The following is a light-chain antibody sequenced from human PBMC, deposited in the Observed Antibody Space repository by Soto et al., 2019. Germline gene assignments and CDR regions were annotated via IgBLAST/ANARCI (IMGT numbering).Light chain of an antibody. V-gene: IGLV1-44*01. CDR3: ASWDVSLNAWV. J-gene: IGLJ3*02. CDR2: TFA. CDR1: SSNIGSNA. Sequence: QAVVTQPPSASGTPGQSVTISCSGSSSNIGSNAVNWYQQLPGTAPKLLIYTFAQRPSGVPDRFSGYKSGTSASLAISGLQSEDEADYYCASWDVSLNAWVFGGGTKLTVL.